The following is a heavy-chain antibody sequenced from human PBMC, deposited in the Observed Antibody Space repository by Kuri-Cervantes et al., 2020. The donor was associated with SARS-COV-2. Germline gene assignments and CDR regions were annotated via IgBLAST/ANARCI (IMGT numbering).Heavy chain of an antibody. J-gene: IGHJ6*02. CDR3: AREYYYDSSGYHYTRYYYYYGMDV. Sequence: SQTLSLTCAVYGGSLSGYYWSWIRQPPGKGLEWIGEINHSGSTNYNPFLKSRVTISVDTSKNQFSLKLSSVTAADTAVYYCAREYYYDSSGYHYTRYYYYYGMDVWGQGTTVTVSS. V-gene: IGHV4-34*01. CDR1: GGSLSGYY. CDR2: INHSGST. D-gene: IGHD3-22*01.